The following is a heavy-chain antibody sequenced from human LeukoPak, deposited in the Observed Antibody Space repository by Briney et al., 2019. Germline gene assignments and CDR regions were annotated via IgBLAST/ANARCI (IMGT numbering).Heavy chain of an antibody. Sequence: PSQTLSLTCTVSGDSISSGSYYWSCIRQPAGKGLEWIGRIYTSGSTNYNPSLKSRVTISVDTSKNQFSLKLSSVTAADTAVYYCASVRVEMATSYYYYYYMDVWGKGTTVTVSS. V-gene: IGHV4-61*02. J-gene: IGHJ6*03. D-gene: IGHD5-24*01. CDR2: IYTSGST. CDR3: ASVRVEMATSYYYYYYMDV. CDR1: GDSISSGSYY.